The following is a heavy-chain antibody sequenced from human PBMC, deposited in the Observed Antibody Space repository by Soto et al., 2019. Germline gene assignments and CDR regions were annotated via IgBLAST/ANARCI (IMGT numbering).Heavy chain of an antibody. Sequence: ASVKVSCKASGYTFTIYYMHWVRQAPGQGLEWMGIINPSGGSTSYAQKFQGRVTMTRDTSTSTVYMELSSLRSEDTAVYYCARDGYYYDSSPSPNAFDIWGQGTMVTVSS. CDR3: ARDGYYYDSSPSPNAFDI. CDR1: GYTFTIYY. J-gene: IGHJ3*02. D-gene: IGHD3-22*01. CDR2: INPSGGST. V-gene: IGHV1-46*01.